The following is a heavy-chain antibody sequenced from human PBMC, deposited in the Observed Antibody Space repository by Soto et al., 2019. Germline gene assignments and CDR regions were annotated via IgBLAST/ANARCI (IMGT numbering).Heavy chain of an antibody. D-gene: IGHD3-10*01. J-gene: IGHJ5*02. CDR2: IIPVTETP. V-gene: IGHV1-69*06. CDR1: GGTFISHA. Sequence: QVQLVQSGAEVKKSGSSVKVSCKASGGTFISHAINWVRQAPGQGLEWMGVIIPVTETPNYAQKFQGSVTITADKSTTTVYMELISLTSEDTAVYYCTGGTKGPGHYGPGSQGWFDPWGQGTPGTVSS. CDR3: TGGTKGPGHYGPGSQGWFDP.